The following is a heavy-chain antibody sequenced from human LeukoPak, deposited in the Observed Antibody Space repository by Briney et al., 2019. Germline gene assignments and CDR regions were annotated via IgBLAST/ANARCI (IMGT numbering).Heavy chain of an antibody. CDR2: IYYSGST. V-gene: IGHV4-59*01. J-gene: IGHJ5*02. CDR1: GGSISSYY. CDR3: ARVYSSSHNWFDT. Sequence: SETLSLTCTVSGGSISSYYWSWIRQPPGKGLELIGYIYYSGSTNYNPSLKSRVTISVDTSKNQFSLKLSSVTAADTAVYYCARVYSSSHNWFDTWGQGTQVTVSS. D-gene: IGHD6-13*01.